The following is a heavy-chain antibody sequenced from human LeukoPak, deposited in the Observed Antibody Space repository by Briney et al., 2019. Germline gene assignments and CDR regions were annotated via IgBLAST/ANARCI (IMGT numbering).Heavy chain of an antibody. CDR3: AKDRSIGTYYTFDH. Sequence: GGSLRLSCAASGFTFRNYGMHWVRQAPGKGLEWVATISGSGVMTYYADSVKGRFTVSGDTSKNTIYLQMHSLTAADTAVYYCAKDRSIGTYYTFDHWGQGTLVTVSS. CDR1: GFTFRNYG. V-gene: IGHV3-23*01. CDR2: ISGSGVMT. J-gene: IGHJ4*02. D-gene: IGHD1-26*01.